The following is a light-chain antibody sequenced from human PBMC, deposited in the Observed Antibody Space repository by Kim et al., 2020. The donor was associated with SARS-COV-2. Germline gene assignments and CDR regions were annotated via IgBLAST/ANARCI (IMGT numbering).Light chain of an antibody. CDR2: SAS. J-gene: IGKJ5*01. CDR3: QQSYITPIT. V-gene: IGKV1-39*01. Sequence: AYVGDRVTISCRASQSISINLNWYQQAPGKAPKLLIYSASTLHSGVPSRFRGSGSGTDFSLTITSLEPEDFATYYCQQSYITPITFGQGTRLEIK. CDR1: QSISIN.